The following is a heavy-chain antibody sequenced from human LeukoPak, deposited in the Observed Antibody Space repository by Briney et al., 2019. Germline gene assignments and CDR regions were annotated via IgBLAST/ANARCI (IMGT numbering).Heavy chain of an antibody. J-gene: IGHJ4*02. CDR1: GLSFGDYT. V-gene: IGHV3-43*01. Sequence: GGSLRLSCEASGLSFGDYTMHWVRQAPGKGLEWVSLISRNGAATIYADSVKGRFTISRDNAKNTVYLQMNSLRVEDTAVYYCVRDWYYAPDYWGQGTLVTVSS. CDR2: ISRNGAAT. D-gene: IGHD2-2*01. CDR3: VRDWYYAPDY.